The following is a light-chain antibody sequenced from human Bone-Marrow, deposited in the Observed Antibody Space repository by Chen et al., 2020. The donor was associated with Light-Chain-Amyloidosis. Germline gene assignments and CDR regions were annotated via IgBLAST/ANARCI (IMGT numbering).Light chain of an antibody. CDR3: CSYAGSHIFV. CDR2: EDN. V-gene: IGLV2-23*01. CDR1: STDVGNYNL. J-gene: IGLJ1*01. Sequence: QSALTQPASVSGSPGQSITISSTGTSTDVGNYNLVSWYQRHPGKAPKLIIFEDNKRPSGVPSRFSGSRSGYTASLTISGLQAEDESDYYCCSYAGSHIFVFGTGSRVTVL.